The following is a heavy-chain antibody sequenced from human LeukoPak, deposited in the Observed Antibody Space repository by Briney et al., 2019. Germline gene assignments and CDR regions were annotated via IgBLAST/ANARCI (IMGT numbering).Heavy chain of an antibody. CDR1: GGSISSGGYS. Sequence: SETLSLTCAVSGGSISSGGYSWSWIRQPPGKGLEWIGYIYHSRSTYYNPSLKSRVTISVDRSKNQFSLKLSSVTAADTAVYYCARGVDTAMEPYYFDYWGQGTLVTVSS. D-gene: IGHD5-18*01. J-gene: IGHJ4*02. V-gene: IGHV4-30-2*01. CDR2: IYHSRST. CDR3: ARGVDTAMEPYYFDY.